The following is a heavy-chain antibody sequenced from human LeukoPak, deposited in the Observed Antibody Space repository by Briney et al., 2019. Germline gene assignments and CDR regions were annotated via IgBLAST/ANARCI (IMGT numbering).Heavy chain of an antibody. CDR2: ISSSSSYI. D-gene: IGHD4-17*01. V-gene: IGHV3-21*01. CDR3: ARDRADPDYGDYVFAY. Sequence: NPGGSLRLSCAASGFTFSSYSMNWVRQAPGKGLEWVSSISSSSSYIYYADSVKGRFTISRDNAKNSLYLNIHSLRAEDTAVYYCARDRADPDYGDYVFAYWGQGTLVTVSS. J-gene: IGHJ4*02. CDR1: GFTFSSYS.